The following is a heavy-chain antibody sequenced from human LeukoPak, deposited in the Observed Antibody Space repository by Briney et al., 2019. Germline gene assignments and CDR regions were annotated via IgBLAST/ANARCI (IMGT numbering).Heavy chain of an antibody. D-gene: IGHD2-2*01. V-gene: IGHV3-33*01. Sequence: GGSLRLSCAASGFTFSTYGMHWVRQAPGKGLGGVAVIYYDGSKKYYADSVRGRFTISRDNSKNTLYLQMNSLRAEDTAVYYCARDLEASTSCLDYWGQGTLVTVSS. CDR3: ARDLEASTSCLDY. J-gene: IGHJ4*02. CDR1: GFTFSTYG. CDR2: IYYDGSKK.